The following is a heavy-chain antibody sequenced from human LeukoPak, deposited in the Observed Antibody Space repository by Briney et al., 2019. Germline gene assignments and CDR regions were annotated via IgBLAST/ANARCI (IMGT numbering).Heavy chain of an antibody. D-gene: IGHD3-22*01. CDR2: ISWNSASI. CDR1: GFNFDDYV. CDR3: ATLSSGYYPGYYDMDV. Sequence: QTGGSLRLSCAASGFNFDDYVMHWVRQAPGKGLEWVSCISWNSASIGYADSVRGRFTISRDSAKNSLYLQMNSLRAEDTALYYCATLSSGYYPGYYDMDVWGQGTTVIVSS. V-gene: IGHV3-9*01. J-gene: IGHJ6*02.